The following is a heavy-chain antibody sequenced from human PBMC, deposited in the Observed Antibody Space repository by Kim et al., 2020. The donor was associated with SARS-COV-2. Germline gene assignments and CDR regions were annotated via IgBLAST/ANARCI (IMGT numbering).Heavy chain of an antibody. V-gene: IGHV4-59*01. J-gene: IGHJ6*02. CDR3: ARAYYYDSSGYYGPYYYYYGMDV. CDR1: GGSISSYY. CDR2: IYYSGST. Sequence: SETLSLTFTVSGGSISSYYWSWIRQPPGKGLEWIGYIYYSGSTNYNPSLKSRVTISVDTSKNQFSLKLSSVTAADTAVYYCARAYYYDSSGYYGPYYYYYGMDVWGQGTTVTVSS. D-gene: IGHD3-22*01.